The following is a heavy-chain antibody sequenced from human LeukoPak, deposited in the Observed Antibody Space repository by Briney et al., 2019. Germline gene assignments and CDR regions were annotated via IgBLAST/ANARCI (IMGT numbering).Heavy chain of an antibody. CDR2: IKQDGSEK. D-gene: IGHD1-26*01. Sequence: PGGSLRLSCAASGFTFSSYAMSWVRQAPGKGLEWVANIKQDGSEKYYVDSVKGRFTISRDNAKNSLYLQMNSLRAEDTAVYYCARDRGDGGSLDYWGQGTLVTVSS. V-gene: IGHV3-7*01. CDR1: GFTFSSYA. J-gene: IGHJ4*02. CDR3: ARDRGDGGSLDY.